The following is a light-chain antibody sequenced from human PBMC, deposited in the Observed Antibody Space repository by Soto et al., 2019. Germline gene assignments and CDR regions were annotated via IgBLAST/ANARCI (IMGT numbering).Light chain of an antibody. Sequence: EIVLTQSPATLSMSPGERATLSCRASQSLSSSSLAWYQQKPGQAPRLLISGASSRAAGIPARFSGSGSGTEFTLNISSMQSEEFAVYYCKQYNTWTLTFGGGTKVDIK. CDR1: QSLSSS. V-gene: IGKV3-15*01. J-gene: IGKJ4*01. CDR3: KQYNTWTLT. CDR2: GAS.